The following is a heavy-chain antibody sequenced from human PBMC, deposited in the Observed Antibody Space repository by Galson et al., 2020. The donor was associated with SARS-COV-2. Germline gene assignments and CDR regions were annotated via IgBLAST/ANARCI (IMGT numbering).Heavy chain of an antibody. D-gene: IGHD5-12*01. CDR2: ISTSSSYT. CDR1: GFPFSTYS. CDR3: ARDEGIRGYTYVLIYYCMDV. Sequence: NSGGSLRLSCAASGFPFSTYSMNWVRLAPGKGLEWVSSISTSSSYTYYVDSVKGRFSISRDNPRNSLYLQMNSLRAEDTAVYYCARDEGIRGYTYVLIYYCMDVLGQVTTVTVSS. J-gene: IGHJ6*02. V-gene: IGHV3-21*01.